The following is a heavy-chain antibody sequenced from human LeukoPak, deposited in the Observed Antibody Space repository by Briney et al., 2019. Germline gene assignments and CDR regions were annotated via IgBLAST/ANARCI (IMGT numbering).Heavy chain of an antibody. Sequence: SETLSLTCPVSGGSISSYYWSWIRQPPGKGLEWIGYIYYSGSTHYNPSLKSRVTISVDASKNQFSLKVNSVTAADTAVYYCARVTYYYDSSGYAFDIWGQGTMVTVSS. V-gene: IGHV4-59*01. CDR1: GGSISSYY. CDR2: IYYSGST. CDR3: ARVTYYYDSSGYAFDI. D-gene: IGHD3-22*01. J-gene: IGHJ3*02.